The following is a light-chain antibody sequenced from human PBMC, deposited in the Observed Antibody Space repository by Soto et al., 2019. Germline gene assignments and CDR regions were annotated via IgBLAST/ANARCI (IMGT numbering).Light chain of an antibody. CDR1: SSNIGAGYH. J-gene: IGLJ1*01. CDR3: QSSDSSLSGSRV. Sequence: QSVLTQPPSVSGAPGQSVTISCTGSSSNIGAGYHVHWYQQLPGTAPKLLIYGNSNRPSGVPDRFSGSRSGTSASLAITGLQAEDEADYYCQSSDSSLSGSRVFGTGTKVTVL. CDR2: GNS. V-gene: IGLV1-40*01.